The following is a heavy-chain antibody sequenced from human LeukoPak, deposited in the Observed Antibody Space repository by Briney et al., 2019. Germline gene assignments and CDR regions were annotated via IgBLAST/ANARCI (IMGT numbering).Heavy chain of an antibody. V-gene: IGHV3-23*01. CDR2: TGNTET. J-gene: IGHJ4*02. CDR3: ARDWIQFNRVFDCFDS. D-gene: IGHD5-18*01. CDR1: GFPFETNA. Sequence: GGSLRLSCATSGFPFETNAMSWVRQAPGKGLEWVATTGNTETFYADSVTGRFTISRDNSKNTVNLQMNRLRVEDTAIYYCARDWIQFNRVFDCFDSWGQGTLVTVTS.